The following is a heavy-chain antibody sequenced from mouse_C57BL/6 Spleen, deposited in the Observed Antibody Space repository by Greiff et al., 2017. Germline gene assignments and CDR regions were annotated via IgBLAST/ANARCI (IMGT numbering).Heavy chain of an antibody. V-gene: IGHV1-64*01. CDR2: IQPNSGST. CDR1: GYTFTSYW. CDR3: ARSSITTVVAVYYAMDY. D-gene: IGHD1-1*01. J-gene: IGHJ4*01. Sequence: QVQLQQPGAELVKPGASVKLSCKASGYTFTSYWMHWVKQRPGQGLEWIGMIQPNSGSTNYNEKFKSKATLTADKSSSTAYMQLSSLTSEDSAVYYCARSSITTVVAVYYAMDYWGQGTSVTVSS.